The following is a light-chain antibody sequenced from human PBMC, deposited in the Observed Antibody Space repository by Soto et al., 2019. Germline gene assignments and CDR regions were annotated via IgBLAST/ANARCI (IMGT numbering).Light chain of an antibody. CDR1: QSVTSSC. CDR3: QQCGGSPLFS. CDR2: TTS. J-gene: IGKJ3*01. V-gene: IGKV3-20*01. Sequence: EIVVTQSPGTLSLSPGERATLSCTASQSVTSSCLAWYQRRPGRAPRLLIHTTSIRATDIPDRFSGSGSGTDFTLTISRLEPEDSGVYYCQQCGGSPLFSFGPGTRVDI.